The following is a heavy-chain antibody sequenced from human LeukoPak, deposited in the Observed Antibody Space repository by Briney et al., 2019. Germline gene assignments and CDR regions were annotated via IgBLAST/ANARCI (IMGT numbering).Heavy chain of an antibody. CDR3: AIQESISDAFDI. CDR1: GLTFSSYA. CDR2: ISGSGGST. J-gene: IGHJ3*02. V-gene: IGHV3-23*01. Sequence: GGSLRLSCAASGLTFSSYAMSWVRQAPGKGLEWVSVISGSGGSTYYADSVKGRFTISRDNSKNTLYLQMNSLRAEDTAVYYCAIQESISDAFDIWGQGTMVTVSS. D-gene: IGHD6-6*01.